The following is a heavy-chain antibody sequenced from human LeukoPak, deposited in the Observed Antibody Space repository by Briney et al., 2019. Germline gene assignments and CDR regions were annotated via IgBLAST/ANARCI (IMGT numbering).Heavy chain of an antibody. CDR2: IYYSGST. J-gene: IGHJ5*02. D-gene: IGHD6-13*01. V-gene: IGHV4-34*01. CDR1: GGSFSGYY. CDR3: ARHMGPFSAAINWFDP. Sequence: SETLSLTCAVYGGSFSGYYWSWIRQPPGKGLEWLGSIYYSGSTYYNLSLKSRVTISVDTSKNQFSLKLSSVTAADTAVYYCARHMGPFSAAINWFDPWGRGTLVTVSS.